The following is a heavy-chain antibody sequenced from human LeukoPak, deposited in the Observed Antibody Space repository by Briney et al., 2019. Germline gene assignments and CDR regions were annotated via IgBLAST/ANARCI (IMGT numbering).Heavy chain of an antibody. CDR2: IKLDGSEE. J-gene: IGHJ4*02. CDR3: AWGSGWVFVS. CDR1: GFISNNDW. V-gene: IGHV3-7*04. Sequence: GGSLRLSCAASGFISNNDWMSWFRQAPGKGLEWVANIKLDGSEEYYVDSVKGRFTISRDNAKNSLYLQMNSLRAEDTAVYYCAWGSGWVFVSWGQGTLVTVSS. D-gene: IGHD6-25*01.